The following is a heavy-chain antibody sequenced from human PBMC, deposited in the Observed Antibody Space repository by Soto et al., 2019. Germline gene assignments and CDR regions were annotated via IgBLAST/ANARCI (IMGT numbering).Heavy chain of an antibody. V-gene: IGHV4-34*01. Sequence: SETLSLTCAFYGGSFSGYYWSWIRQPPGKGLEWIGEINHSGSTNYNPSLKSRVTISVDTSKNQFSLKLSSVTAADTAVYYCARVPLSRDGYNYVLHYFDYWGQGTRVTVSS. CDR3: ARVPLSRDGYNYVLHYFDY. CDR1: GGSFSGYY. D-gene: IGHD5-12*01. J-gene: IGHJ4*02. CDR2: INHSGST.